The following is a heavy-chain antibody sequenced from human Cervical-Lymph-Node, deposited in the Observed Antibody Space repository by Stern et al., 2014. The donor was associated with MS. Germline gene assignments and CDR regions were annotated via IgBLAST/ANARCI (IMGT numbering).Heavy chain of an antibody. CDR3: AKETDTYYFGSGTSLDS. Sequence: VQLVESGGGVVQPGRSLRLSCAASGFTFNNYGMHWVRQAPGKGLEWVASIPYDGSNKFYTGSVKGRFTISRDTFKNTLYLQMSSLRAEDTAVYYCAKETDTYYFGSGTSLDSWGQGTLVTVSS. D-gene: IGHD3-10*01. J-gene: IGHJ4*02. CDR1: GFTFNNYG. V-gene: IGHV3-30*18. CDR2: IPYDGSNK.